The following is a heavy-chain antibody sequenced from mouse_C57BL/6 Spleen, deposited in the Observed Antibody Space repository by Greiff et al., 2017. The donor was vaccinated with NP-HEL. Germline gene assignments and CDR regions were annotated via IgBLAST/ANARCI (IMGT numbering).Heavy chain of an antibody. CDR1: GYTFTSYW. D-gene: IGHD2-3*01. V-gene: IGHV1-59*01. CDR3: ARRNGYYGDYYAMDY. J-gene: IGHJ4*01. CDR2: IDPSDSYT. Sequence: VQLQQPGAELVRPGTSVKLSCKASGYTFTSYWMHWVKQRPGQGLEWIGVIDPSDSYTNYIQKFKGKATLSVETSSSTAYMQLSSLASEDSAVYYCARRNGYYGDYYAMDYWGQGTSVTVSS.